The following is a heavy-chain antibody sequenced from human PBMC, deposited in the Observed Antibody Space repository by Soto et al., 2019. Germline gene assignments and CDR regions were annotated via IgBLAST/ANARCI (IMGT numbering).Heavy chain of an antibody. Sequence: SVKVSCKASGCTFSSYTIIWVRQAPGQGLEWMGRINAGHGKAKYAQKFQGRVTITRDTSASTAYMELSSLRSEDTAVYYCARGDGYSSSRSWFDPWGQGTLVTVSS. CDR3: ARGDGYSSSRSWFDP. V-gene: IGHV1-69*08. D-gene: IGHD6-6*01. CDR2: INAGHGKA. CDR1: GCTFSSYT. J-gene: IGHJ5*02.